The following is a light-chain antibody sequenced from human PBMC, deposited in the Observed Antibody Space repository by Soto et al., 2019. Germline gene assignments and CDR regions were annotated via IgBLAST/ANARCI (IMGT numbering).Light chain of an antibody. CDR1: QHLWND. CDR2: GAS. CDR3: LQDDKYPFT. Sequence: AIQMTQSPSSLSASVGDRGTITCRASQHLWNDFAWYQQKPAKAPQILIYGASTLQTGVASRFSGSGSATDFTLTISSLQPEDSASYYCLQDDKYPFTFGQGTKLDIK. J-gene: IGKJ2*01. V-gene: IGKV1-6*01.